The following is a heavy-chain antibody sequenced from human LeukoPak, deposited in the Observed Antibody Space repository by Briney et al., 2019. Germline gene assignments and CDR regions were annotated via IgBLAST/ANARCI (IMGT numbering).Heavy chain of an antibody. J-gene: IGHJ6*02. V-gene: IGHV3-30-3*01. CDR3: ARGQNYDILTGYSPRENYGMDV. D-gene: IGHD3-9*01. Sequence: GGSLRLSCAASGFTFSSYAMHWVRQAPGKGLEWVAVISYEGSNKYYADSVKGRFTISRDNSKNTLYLQMNSLRAEDTAVYYCARGQNYDILTGYSPRENYGMDVWGQGTTVTVSS. CDR1: GFTFSSYA. CDR2: ISYEGSNK.